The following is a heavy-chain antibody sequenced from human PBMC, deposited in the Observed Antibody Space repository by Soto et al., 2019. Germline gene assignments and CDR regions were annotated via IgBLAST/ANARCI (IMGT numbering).Heavy chain of an antibody. D-gene: IGHD3-10*01. CDR2: ITSNGRST. J-gene: IGHJ4*02. CDR3: VKDGDITTVVTPVYYFDS. Sequence: QPGGSLRLSCSASGFTFSSYAMHWVRQAPDKGLEYVSAITSNGRSTFYADSVKGRFTISRDNSKSTLHLQMSSLRAEDTALYYCVKDGDITTVVTPVYYFDSWGQGILVTVSS. V-gene: IGHV3-64D*06. CDR1: GFTFSSYA.